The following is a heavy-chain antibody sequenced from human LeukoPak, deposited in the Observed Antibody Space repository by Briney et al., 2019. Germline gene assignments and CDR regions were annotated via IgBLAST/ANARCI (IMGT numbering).Heavy chain of an antibody. CDR2: ISAYNGNT. CDR3: ARDGRNIAATLILDY. J-gene: IGHJ4*02. Sequence: GASVKVSCKASGYTFTSYGITWVRQAPGQGLEWMGWISAYNGNTNYAQKVQGRVTMTTDTSASTAYMELRSPRPDDTAVYYCARDGRNIAATLILDYWGQGTLVTVSS. CDR1: GYTFTSYG. V-gene: IGHV1-18*01. D-gene: IGHD5-12*01.